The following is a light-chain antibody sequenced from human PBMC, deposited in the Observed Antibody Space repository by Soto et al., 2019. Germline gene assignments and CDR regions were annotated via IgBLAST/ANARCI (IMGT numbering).Light chain of an antibody. V-gene: IGKV1-5*03. Sequence: DIQMTQSPSTLSASVGDRVTITCRASPSISSWLAWYQHKPGKAPKLLIYKASSLESGVPSRFSGSGSGTEFTLTISTLQPEDFASYYCLQYNSHSWTFGQGTKVEIK. CDR2: KAS. J-gene: IGKJ1*01. CDR1: PSISSW. CDR3: LQYNSHSWT.